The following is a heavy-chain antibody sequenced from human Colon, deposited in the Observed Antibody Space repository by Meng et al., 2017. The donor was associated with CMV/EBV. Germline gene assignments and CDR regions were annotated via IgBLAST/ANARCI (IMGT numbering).Heavy chain of an antibody. CDR3: AKEGADNWFDP. D-gene: IGHD1-26*01. J-gene: IGHJ5*02. Sequence: GSLRLTCTVSGGSVSPHYWSWIRQPPGKGLEWIGYIFYGGTTNYNVSLKSRLTISVDTSKNQVFLELRSVTAADTAVYYCAKEGADNWFDPWGQGTLVTVSS. V-gene: IGHV4-59*02. CDR2: IFYGGTT. CDR1: GGSVSPHY.